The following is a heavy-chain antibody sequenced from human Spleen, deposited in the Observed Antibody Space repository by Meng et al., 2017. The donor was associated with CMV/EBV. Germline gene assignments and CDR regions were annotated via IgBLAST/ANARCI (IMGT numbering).Heavy chain of an antibody. V-gene: IGHV3-11*01. CDR3: ARDRYYGSGTYYY. Sequence: AASGFTFSNYDMHWIRQAPGKGLEWISYISSSGSTIYYADSVKGRFTVSRDNAKKLLYLQMNSLRAEDTAVYYCARDRYYGSGTYYYWGQGTLVTVSS. CDR1: GFTFSNYD. J-gene: IGHJ4*02. CDR2: ISSSGSTI. D-gene: IGHD3-10*01.